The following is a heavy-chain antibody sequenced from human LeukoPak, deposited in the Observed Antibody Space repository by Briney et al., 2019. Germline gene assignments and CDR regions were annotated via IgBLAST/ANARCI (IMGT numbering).Heavy chain of an antibody. V-gene: IGHV1-69*04. J-gene: IGHJ3*02. CDR3: ARDPWSSSWYDDAFDI. CDR1: GGTFSSYA. CDR2: IIPILGIA. D-gene: IGHD6-13*01. Sequence: ASVKVPCKASGGTFSSYAISWVRQAPGQGLEWMGRIIPILGIANYAQKFQGRVTITADKSTSTAYMELSSLRSEDTAVYYCARDPWSSSWYDDAFDIWGQGTMVTVSS.